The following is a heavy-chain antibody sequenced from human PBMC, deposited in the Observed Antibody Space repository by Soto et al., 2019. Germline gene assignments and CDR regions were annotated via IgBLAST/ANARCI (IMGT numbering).Heavy chain of an antibody. CDR1: GYRFIDYH. CDR2: INPNSGDT. V-gene: IGHV1-2*02. Sequence: GASVKVSCKPSGYRFIDYHMHWVRQAPGQGLEWMGWINPNSGDTHYAQKFQGRVTMTRDTSISTVYMDLSRLTSDDTAMYYCATLMTISDYWGQGTLVTVSS. CDR3: ATLMTISDY. J-gene: IGHJ4*02. D-gene: IGHD4-17*01.